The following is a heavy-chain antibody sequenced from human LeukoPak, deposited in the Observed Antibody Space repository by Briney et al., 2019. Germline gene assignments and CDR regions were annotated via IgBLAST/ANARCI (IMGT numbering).Heavy chain of an antibody. V-gene: IGHV3-23*01. CDR3: AKKPMIVVVTPGRHFDY. CDR2: ISGICDNT. Sequence: GGSLRLSCVASGFTFSNYAMSWVRQAPGKGLEWVSTISGICDNTYYADSVKGRFTISRDNSKNTLYLQMNSLRAEDTAVYYCAKKPMIVVVTPGRHFDYWGQGTLVTVSS. D-gene: IGHD3-22*01. J-gene: IGHJ4*02. CDR1: GFTFSNYA.